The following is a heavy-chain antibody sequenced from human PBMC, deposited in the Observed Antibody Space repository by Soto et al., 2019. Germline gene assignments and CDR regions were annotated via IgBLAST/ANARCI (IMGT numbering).Heavy chain of an antibody. CDR1: GGTFSSYA. D-gene: IGHD6-6*01. J-gene: IGHJ5*02. V-gene: IGHV1-69*01. CDR2: IIPTFGTA. CDR3: ARRDSSSSPRWFDP. Sequence: QVQLVQSGAEVKKPGSSVKVSCKASGGTFSSYAISWVRQAPGQGLEWMGGIIPTFGTANYAQKFQGRVTITADECTSTAYMELSSLRSEDTAVYYCARRDSSSSPRWFDPWGQGTLVTVSS.